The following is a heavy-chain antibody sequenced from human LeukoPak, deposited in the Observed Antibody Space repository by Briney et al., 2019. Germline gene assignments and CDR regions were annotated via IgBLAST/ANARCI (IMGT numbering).Heavy chain of an antibody. CDR3: ARDMYSSSPYYYYGMDV. J-gene: IGHJ6*02. D-gene: IGHD6-6*01. CDR1: GFTFSSYA. V-gene: IGHV3-30-3*01. Sequence: PGGSLRLSCAASGFTFSSYAMHWVRQAPGKGLEWVAVISYDGGNKYYADSVKGRFTISRDNSKNTLYLQMNSLRAEDTAVYYCARDMYSSSPYYYYGMDVWGQGTTVTVSS. CDR2: ISYDGGNK.